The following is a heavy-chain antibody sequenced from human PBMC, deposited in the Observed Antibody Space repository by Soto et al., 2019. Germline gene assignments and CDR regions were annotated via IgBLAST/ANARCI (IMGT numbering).Heavy chain of an antibody. CDR1: GFTFSSYG. CDR2: LWYDGSNK. D-gene: IGHD2-15*01. CDR3: ARERYCSGGSCYSGAGYLDY. J-gene: IGHJ4*02. V-gene: IGHV3-33*01. Sequence: QVQLVESGVGVVQPGRSLRLSCAASGFTFSSYGIHWVRQAPGKGLEWVAVLWYDGSNKYYADSVKGRFTISRDNSKNTLYLQMNSLRAEDTAVYYCARERYCSGGSCYSGAGYLDYWGQGTLVTVSS.